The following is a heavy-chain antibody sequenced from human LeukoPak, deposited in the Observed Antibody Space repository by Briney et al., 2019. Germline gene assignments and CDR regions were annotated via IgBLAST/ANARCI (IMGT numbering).Heavy chain of an antibody. CDR2: IYTSGST. CDR3: AREDPIAYCGGDCYSNFDY. CDR1: GGSISSYY. V-gene: IGHV4-4*07. Sequence: SETLSLTCTVSGGSISSYYWSWIRQPAGKGLEWIGRIYTSGSTNYNPSLKSRVTMSVDTSKNQFSLKLSSVTAADTAVYYCAREDPIAYCGGDCYSNFDYWGQGTLVTVSS. J-gene: IGHJ4*02. D-gene: IGHD2-21*02.